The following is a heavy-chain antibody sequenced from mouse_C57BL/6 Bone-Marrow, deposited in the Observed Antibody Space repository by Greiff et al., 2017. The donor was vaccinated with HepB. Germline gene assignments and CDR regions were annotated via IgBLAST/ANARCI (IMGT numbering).Heavy chain of an antibody. CDR3: AQEGYYGLYAMDY. V-gene: IGHV1-64*01. Sequence: QVQLQQPGAELVKPGASVKLSCKASGYTFTSYWMHWVKQRPGQGLEWIGMIHPNSGSTNYNEKFKSKATLTVDKSSSTAYRQLSSLTSEDSAVYYWAQEGYYGLYAMDYWGQGTSVTVSS. J-gene: IGHJ4*01. CDR2: IHPNSGST. CDR1: GYTFTSYW. D-gene: IGHD1-1*01.